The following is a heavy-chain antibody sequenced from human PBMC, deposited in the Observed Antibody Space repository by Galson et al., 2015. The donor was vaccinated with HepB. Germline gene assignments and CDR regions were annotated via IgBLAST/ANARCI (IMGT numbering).Heavy chain of an antibody. CDR1: GVTFITYS. CDR2: ISSISSGI. J-gene: IGHJ4*02. V-gene: IGHV3-48*02. D-gene: IGHD4-17*01. CDR3: VRSPLQYGDYLYYFDY. Sequence: SLRLSCAASGVTFITYSMNWVRQAPGKGLEWISCISSISSGIYYADSVKGRFTISRDNVKDSLFLQMNSLRDEDTAVYYCVRSPLQYGDYLYYFDYWGQGTLVTVSS.